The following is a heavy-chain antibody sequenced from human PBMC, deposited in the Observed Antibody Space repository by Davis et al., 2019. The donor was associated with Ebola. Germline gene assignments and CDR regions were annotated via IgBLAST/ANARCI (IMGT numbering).Heavy chain of an antibody. J-gene: IGHJ4*02. CDR1: GGSVSSGGYY. CDR2: IYYSGST. D-gene: IGHD5-12*01. Sequence: SETLSLTCTVSGGSVSSGGYYWNWIRQPPGKGLEWIGYIYYSGSTDYSPSLRSRVTISLDTSKNQFSLRLSSVTAADTAVYYCARRGYSGYHDYWGQGTLVTVSS. CDR3: ARRGYSGYHDY. V-gene: IGHV4-61*08.